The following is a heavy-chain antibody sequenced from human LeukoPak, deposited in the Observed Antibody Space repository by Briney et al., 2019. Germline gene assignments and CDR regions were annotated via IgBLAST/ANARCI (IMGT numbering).Heavy chain of an antibody. CDR3: ARDSSSSLDY. CDR1: GFTFSSYA. D-gene: IGHD6-6*01. Sequence: PGGSLRLSCAAAGFTFSSYAMHWVGQAPSQGLEWVAVISYDGSNKYYADSVKGRFTISRDNSKNTLYLQMNSLRAEDTAVYYCARDSSSSLDYWGQGTLVTVSS. J-gene: IGHJ4*02. CDR2: ISYDGSNK. V-gene: IGHV3-30*04.